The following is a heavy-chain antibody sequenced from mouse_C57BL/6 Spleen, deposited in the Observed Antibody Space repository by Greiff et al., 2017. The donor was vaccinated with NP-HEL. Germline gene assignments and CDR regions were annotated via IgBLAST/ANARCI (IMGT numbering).Heavy chain of an antibody. Sequence: EVQLVESGGGLVKPGGSLKLSCAASGFTFSDYGMHWVRQAPEKGLEWVAYISSGSSTIYYADTVKGRFTISRDNAKNTLFLQMTSLRSEDTAMYYCARGSGSSYDYAMDYWGQGTSVTVSS. D-gene: IGHD1-1*01. CDR1: GFTFSDYG. CDR2: ISSGSSTI. J-gene: IGHJ4*01. V-gene: IGHV5-17*01. CDR3: ARGSGSSYDYAMDY.